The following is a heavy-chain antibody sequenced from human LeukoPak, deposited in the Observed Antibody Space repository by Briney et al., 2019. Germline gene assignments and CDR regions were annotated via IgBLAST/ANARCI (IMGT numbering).Heavy chain of an antibody. Sequence: SETLSLTCAVYGGSFSGYYWSWIRQPPGKGLEWIGEINHSGSTNYNPSLKSRVTISVDTSKNQFSLKLSSVTAADTAVYYCARGLLRRAWFDPWGQGTLVTVSS. CDR2: INHSGST. CDR3: ARGLLRRAWFDP. J-gene: IGHJ5*02. V-gene: IGHV4-34*01. CDR1: GGSFSGYY.